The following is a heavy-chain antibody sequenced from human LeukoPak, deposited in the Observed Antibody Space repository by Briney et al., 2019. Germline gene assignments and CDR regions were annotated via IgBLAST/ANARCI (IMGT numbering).Heavy chain of an antibody. CDR1: GFTFSSYA. CDR3: AKDHPPRKYGSGWYQDY. J-gene: IGHJ4*02. D-gene: IGHD6-19*01. V-gene: IGHV3-23*01. Sequence: GSLRLSCAASGFTFSSYAMSWVRQAPGKGLEWVSAISGSGGSTYYADSVKGRFTISRDNSKNTLYLQMNSLRAEDTAVYYCAKDHPPRKYGSGWYQDYWGQGTLVTVSS. CDR2: ISGSGGST.